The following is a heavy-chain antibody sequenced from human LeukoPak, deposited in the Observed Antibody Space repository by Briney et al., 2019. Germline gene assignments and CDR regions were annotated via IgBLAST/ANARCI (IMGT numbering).Heavy chain of an antibody. CDR1: GGSISSGGYS. V-gene: IGHV4-30-2*01. D-gene: IGHD2-15*01. CDR2: IYHSGSN. J-gene: IGHJ4*02. Sequence: PSETLSLTCTVSGGSISSGGYSWRWIRQPPGKGLEWIGYIYHSGSNYYNPSLKSRVTISVDRSKNQCSLKLSSVTAADTAVYYCARAPYCSGGSCYRHPIHFDYWGQGTLVTVSS. CDR3: ARAPYCSGGSCYRHPIHFDY.